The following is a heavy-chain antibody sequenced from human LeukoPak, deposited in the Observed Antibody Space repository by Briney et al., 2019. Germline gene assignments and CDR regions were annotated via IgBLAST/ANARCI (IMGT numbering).Heavy chain of an antibody. CDR1: GGSFSGYY. CDR2: INHSGST. Sequence: SETLSLTCAVYGGSFSGYYWSWIRQPPGKGLEWIGEINHSGSTNYNPSLKSRVTISVDTSKNQFSLKLSSVTAADTAVYYCARDRGSSGWPYWYFDLWGRGTLVTVSS. D-gene: IGHD6-19*01. V-gene: IGHV4-34*01. J-gene: IGHJ2*01. CDR3: ARDRGSSGWPYWYFDL.